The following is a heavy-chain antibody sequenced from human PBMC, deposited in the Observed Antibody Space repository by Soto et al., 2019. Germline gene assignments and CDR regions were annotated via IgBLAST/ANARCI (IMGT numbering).Heavy chain of an antibody. D-gene: IGHD3-22*01. V-gene: IGHV3-23*01. Sequence: SGGSLRLSCAASGFTFSTYAMSWVRQAPGKGLEWVSTISASGGSTYYADSVKGRFTISRDNSKNTLYLQMNSLRAEDTAVYYCAKDPFSMIVVVATPDYYYGMDVWGQGATVTVSS. CDR2: ISASGGST. CDR3: AKDPFSMIVVVATPDYYYGMDV. J-gene: IGHJ6*02. CDR1: GFTFSTYA.